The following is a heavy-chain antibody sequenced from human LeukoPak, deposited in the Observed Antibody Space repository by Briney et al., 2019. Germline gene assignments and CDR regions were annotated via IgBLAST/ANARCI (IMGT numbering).Heavy chain of an antibody. CDR1: GGTFNTYV. CDR2: IIPNLGTS. D-gene: IGHD2-2*02. Sequence: ASVKVSCKGSGGTFNTYVISWVRQAPGQGPEWMGSIIPNLGTSNYAQKFQGRVTVTADKSTSTAYMELSSLRSEGTAIYYCARSIVVIPATIPYYFDYWGQGTLVTVSS. V-gene: IGHV1-69*04. CDR3: ARSIVVIPATIPYYFDY. J-gene: IGHJ4*02.